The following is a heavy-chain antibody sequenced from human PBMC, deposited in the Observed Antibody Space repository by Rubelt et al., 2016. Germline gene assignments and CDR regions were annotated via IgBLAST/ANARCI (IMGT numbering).Heavy chain of an antibody. D-gene: IGHD2-15*01. CDR2: IYYSGST. J-gene: IGHJ5*02. Sequence: QEQLKQWGAGLLEASETLSLTCAVYGGPFSGYYWSWIRQPPGKGLEWIGYIYYSGSTYYNPSLKSRVTISVDTSKNQFSLKLRSVTAADTAVYYCARGSVVAATLDWFDPWGQGTLVTVSS. CDR3: ARGSVVAATLDWFDP. V-gene: IGHV4-34*01. CDR1: GGPFSGYY.